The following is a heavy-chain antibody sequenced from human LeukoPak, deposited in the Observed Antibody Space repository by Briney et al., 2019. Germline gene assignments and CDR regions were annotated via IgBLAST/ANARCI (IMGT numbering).Heavy chain of an antibody. J-gene: IGHJ4*02. V-gene: IGHV1-2*02. CDR2: INPNSGGT. CDR1: GYTFTGYY. CDR3: ARDQAAAGRNSPFDY. Sequence: GASVKVSCKASGYTFTGYYMHWVRQAPGQGLEWMGWINPNSGGTNYAQKFQGRVTMTRDTSISTAYMELSRLRSDDTAVYYCARDQAAAGRNSPFDYWGQGTLVTVSS. D-gene: IGHD6-13*01.